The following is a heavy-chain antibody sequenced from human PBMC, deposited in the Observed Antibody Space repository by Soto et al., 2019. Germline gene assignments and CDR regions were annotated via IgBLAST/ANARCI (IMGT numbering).Heavy chain of an antibody. Sequence: EVQLVESGGGLVKPGGSVRLSCAASGFTFSNAWMSWVRQAPGKGLEWVGRIKSKSAGGTTEYDAPVKDRFTISRDDSKKTLYLQMNSLKIEDTAVYYCARGHRSSGKIFDSWGQGTLVTVSS. V-gene: IGHV3-15*01. D-gene: IGHD3-22*01. CDR1: GFTFSNAW. CDR2: IKSKSAGGTT. J-gene: IGHJ4*02. CDR3: ARGHRSSGKIFDS.